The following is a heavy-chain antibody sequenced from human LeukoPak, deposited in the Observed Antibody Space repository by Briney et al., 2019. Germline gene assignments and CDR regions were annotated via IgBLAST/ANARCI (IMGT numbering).Heavy chain of an antibody. CDR3: ARESGYSYGLAGFFDY. J-gene: IGHJ4*02. Sequence: GGSLRLSCGASGFTVSSNYMSWVRQAPGKGLEWVSVIYSDGRIHYADSVKGQFTISRDDSKNTLYLQMNSLRAEDTAVYYCARESGYSYGLAGFFDYWGQGTLVTVSS. D-gene: IGHD5-18*01. CDR1: GFTVSSNY. CDR2: IYSDGRI. V-gene: IGHV3-53*01.